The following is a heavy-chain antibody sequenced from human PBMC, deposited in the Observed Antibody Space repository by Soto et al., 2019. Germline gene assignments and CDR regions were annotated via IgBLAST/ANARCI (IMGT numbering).Heavy chain of an antibody. J-gene: IGHJ4*02. CDR3: AKERDYDYVWGSSRYTSDY. D-gene: IGHD3-16*02. V-gene: IGHV3-23*01. CDR2: LSGSGGT. CDR1: GFTFSGYA. Sequence: GGSLRLSCAASGFTFSGYAMSWVRQAPGKGLEWVSGLSGSGGTLYADSVKGRFTISRDNSKNTLYLQMNSLRAEDAAIYYCAKERDYDYVWGSSRYTSDYWGQGTLVTVSS.